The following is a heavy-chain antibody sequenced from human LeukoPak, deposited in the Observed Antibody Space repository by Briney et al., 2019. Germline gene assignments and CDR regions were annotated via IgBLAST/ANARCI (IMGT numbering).Heavy chain of an antibody. CDR1: GYSFSTYW. CDR3: ARGIRPQGFDY. Sequence: GESLKISCKGSGYSFSTYWIGWARQMPGKGLEWMGIIYPGDSDTRYSPSFQGQVTISADKSISTAYLQWSSLKASDTAMYYCARGIRPQGFDYWGQGTLVTVSS. D-gene: IGHD3-3*02. V-gene: IGHV5-51*01. J-gene: IGHJ4*02. CDR2: IYPGDSDT.